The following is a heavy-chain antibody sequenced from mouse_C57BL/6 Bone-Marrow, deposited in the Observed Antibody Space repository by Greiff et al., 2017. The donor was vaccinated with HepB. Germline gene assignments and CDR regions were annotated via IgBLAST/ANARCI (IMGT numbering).Heavy chain of an antibody. J-gene: IGHJ1*03. CDR3: ARDFYYGSSYGFDV. CDR1: GFTFSDYG. Sequence: VQLKESGGGLVKPGGSLKLSCAASGFTFSDYGMHWVRQAPEKGLEWVAYISSGSSTIYYADTVKGRFTISRDNAKNTLFLQMTSLRSEDTAMYYCARDFYYGSSYGFDVWGTGTTVTVSS. CDR2: ISSGSSTI. D-gene: IGHD1-1*01. V-gene: IGHV5-17*01.